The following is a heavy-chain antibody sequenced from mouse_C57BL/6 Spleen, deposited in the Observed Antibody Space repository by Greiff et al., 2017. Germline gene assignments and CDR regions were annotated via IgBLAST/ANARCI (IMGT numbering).Heavy chain of an antibody. CDR1: GYTFTDYY. Sequence: VQLQQSGPVLVKPGASVKMSCKASGYTFTDYYMNWVKPSHGKSLEWIGVINPYNGGTSYNQKFKGKATLTVDKSSSTAYMELNSLTSEDSAVYYCARDSSGYDAMDYWGQGTSVTVSS. V-gene: IGHV1-19*01. D-gene: IGHD3-2*02. J-gene: IGHJ4*01. CDR2: INPYNGGT. CDR3: ARDSSGYDAMDY.